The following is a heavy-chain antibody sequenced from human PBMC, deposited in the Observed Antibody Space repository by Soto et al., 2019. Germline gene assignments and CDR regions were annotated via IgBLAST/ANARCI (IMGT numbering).Heavy chain of an antibody. CDR1: GFSFSSFA. D-gene: IGHD2-8*01. J-gene: IGHJ6*02. CDR2: ISGSADST. Sequence: EVQLLESGGGFIHPGGSLRLSCAASGFSFSSFAMNWVRQAPGKGLEWVSIISGSADSTFYADSVKGRFTISRDNSKRMLYLKCSGLRAEDRAVYYCARRRGAMIYAIYVSGMAVWAQGPTATFPS. CDR3: ARRRGAMIYAIYVSGMAV. V-gene: IGHV3-23*01.